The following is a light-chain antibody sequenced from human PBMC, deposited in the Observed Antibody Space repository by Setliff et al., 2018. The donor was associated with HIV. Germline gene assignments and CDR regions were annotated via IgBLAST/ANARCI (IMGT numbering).Light chain of an antibody. CDR3: CSSAGTYTSLFV. V-gene: IGLV2-14*01. CDR2: EVS. Sequence: QSALTQPASVSGSPGQSITISCTGTSTDVGSYTYVSWYQQHPGKAPKLMIYEVSHRPSGVSNRFSGSKSGNTASLTISGLQAEDEADYYCCSSAGTYTSLFVFGTGTKVT. J-gene: IGLJ1*01. CDR1: STDVGSYTY.